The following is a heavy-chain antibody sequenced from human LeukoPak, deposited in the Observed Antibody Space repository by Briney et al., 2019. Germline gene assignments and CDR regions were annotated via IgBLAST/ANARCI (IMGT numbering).Heavy chain of an antibody. CDR2: ISYDGSNK. CDR1: GFTFSSYA. J-gene: IGHJ4*02. Sequence: GGSLRLSCAASGFTFSSYAMHWVRQAPGKGLEWVAVISYDGSNKYYADSVKGRFTISRDNSKNTLYLQMNSLRAEDTAVYYCARDPSDYYDSSGYDYWGQGTLVTGSS. V-gene: IGHV3-30-3*01. D-gene: IGHD3-22*01. CDR3: ARDPSDYYDSSGYDY.